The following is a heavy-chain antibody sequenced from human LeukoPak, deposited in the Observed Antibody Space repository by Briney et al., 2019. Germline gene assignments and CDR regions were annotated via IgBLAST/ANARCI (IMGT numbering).Heavy chain of an antibody. CDR2: IYYSGST. V-gene: IGHV4-61*01. CDR3: ARASGSYMKFDY. J-gene: IGHJ4*02. Sequence: PSETLSLTCTVSGGSVSSGSYYWSWIRQPPGKGLEWIGYIYYSGSTNYNPSLKSRVTISVDTSKNQFSLKLSSVTAADTAVYYCARASGSYMKFDYWGQGTLVTVSS. D-gene: IGHD1-26*01. CDR1: GGSVSSGSYY.